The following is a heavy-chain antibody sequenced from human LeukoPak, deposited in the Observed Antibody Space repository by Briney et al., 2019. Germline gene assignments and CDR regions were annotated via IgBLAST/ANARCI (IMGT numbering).Heavy chain of an antibody. Sequence: PSETLSLTHTVSGGSIRYYYWSWIRQSPGKGLEWIGYIYYNGSTNYNPSLKSRVTISVDMSKNQFSLKMSSVTAADTAVYYCARKGGLFDYWGQGRLVTVSS. D-gene: IGHD2-15*01. CDR3: ARKGGLFDY. CDR2: IYYNGST. J-gene: IGHJ4*02. CDR1: GGSIRYYY. V-gene: IGHV4-59*01.